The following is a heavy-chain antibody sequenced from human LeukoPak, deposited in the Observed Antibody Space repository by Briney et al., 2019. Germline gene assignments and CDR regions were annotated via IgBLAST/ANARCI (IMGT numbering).Heavy chain of an antibody. CDR3: AKDLIRVRVVEMATTTRGLVDY. D-gene: IGHD5-24*01. CDR1: GFTFSSYS. Sequence: GGSLRLSCAASGFTFSSYSMNWVRQAPGKGLEWVAFIRYDGSNKYYADSVKGRFTISRDNSKNTLYLQMNSLRAEDTAVYYCAKDLIRVRVVEMATTTRGLVDYWGQGTLVTVSS. CDR2: IRYDGSNK. J-gene: IGHJ4*02. V-gene: IGHV3-30*02.